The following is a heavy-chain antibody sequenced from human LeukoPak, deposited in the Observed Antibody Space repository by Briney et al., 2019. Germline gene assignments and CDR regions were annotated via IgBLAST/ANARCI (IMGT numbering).Heavy chain of an antibody. CDR3: ATARSRAPSAFDY. CDR2: ISAYNGNT. J-gene: IGHJ4*02. V-gene: IGHV1-18*01. CDR1: GYTFTSYG. D-gene: IGHD6-25*01. Sequence: ASVKVSCKASGYTFTSYGISWVRQAPGQGLEWMGWISAYNGNTNYAQKLQGRVAMTTDTSTSTAYMELSSLRSEDTAVYYCATARSRAPSAFDYWGQGTLVTVSS.